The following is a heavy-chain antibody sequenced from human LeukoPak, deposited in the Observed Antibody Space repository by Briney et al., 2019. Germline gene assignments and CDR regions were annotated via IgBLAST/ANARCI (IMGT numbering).Heavy chain of an antibody. J-gene: IGHJ4*02. Sequence: GGSLRLPCAASGFTFSSYGISWVRQAPGKGLEWVSAISGSGGNTYYADSVKGRFTISRDNSKNTLYLQMNSLRAEDTAVYYCAKDLERWLHTAYFDYWGQGTLVTVSS. V-gene: IGHV3-23*01. CDR2: ISGSGGNT. D-gene: IGHD5-24*01. CDR1: GFTFSSYG. CDR3: AKDLERWLHTAYFDY.